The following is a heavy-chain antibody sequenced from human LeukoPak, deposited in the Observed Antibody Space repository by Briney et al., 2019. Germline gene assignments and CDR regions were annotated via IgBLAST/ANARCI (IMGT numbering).Heavy chain of an antibody. Sequence: PSETLSLTCTVSGASISSHYWSWIRQPPGEGLEWLGYMFDSGRTKYNPSLRNRVTISVDTSKNQFSLKLSSVTAADTAVYYCARVRGASMVRGVVDYWGQGTLVTVSS. CDR1: GASISSHY. V-gene: IGHV4-59*08. CDR2: MFDSGRT. CDR3: ARVRGASMVRGVVDY. J-gene: IGHJ4*02. D-gene: IGHD3-10*01.